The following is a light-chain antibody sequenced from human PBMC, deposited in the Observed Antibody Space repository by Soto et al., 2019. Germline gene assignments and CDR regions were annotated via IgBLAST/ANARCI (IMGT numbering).Light chain of an antibody. CDR1: QTISSW. CDR3: QHYNSYSEA. J-gene: IGKJ1*01. V-gene: IGKV1-5*03. CDR2: KAS. Sequence: DIQMTQSPSTLSGSGGDRVTITCRASQTISSWLAWYQQKPGKAPKLLISKASTLKSGVPSRFSGSGSGTEFTLTISSLQPDDFATYYCQHYNSYSEAFGQGTKVDLK.